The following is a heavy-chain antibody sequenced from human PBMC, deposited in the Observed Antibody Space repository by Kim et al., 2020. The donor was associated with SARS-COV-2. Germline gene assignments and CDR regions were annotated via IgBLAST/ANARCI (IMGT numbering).Heavy chain of an antibody. D-gene: IGHD3-22*01. CDR1: GGSISRSNYY. CDR2: IFYSGST. V-gene: IGHV4-39*01. Sequence: SETLSLTCTVSGGSISRSNYYWGWIRQPPGKGLEWIGIIFYSGSTYYNPSLKSRVTISVDTSKNQFSLKLSSVTAADTAVFYCARMAYYYDNSGSWAACDIWGQGTMVTVSS. J-gene: IGHJ3*02. CDR3: ARMAYYYDNSGSWAACDI.